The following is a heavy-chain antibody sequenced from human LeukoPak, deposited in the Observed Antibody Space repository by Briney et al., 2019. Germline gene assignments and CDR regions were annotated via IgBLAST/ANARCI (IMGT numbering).Heavy chain of an antibody. CDR2: IIPIFGTA. V-gene: IGHV1-69*13. CDR3: ARPQLSTIFGVPLHY. J-gene: IGHJ4*02. Sequence: GASVKVSCKASGGTFSSYAISWVRQAPGQGLEWMGGIIPIFGTANYAQKFQGRVTITADESTSTAYMELSSLRSEDTAVYYCARPQLSTIFGVPLHYWAQGTLVTVSS. D-gene: IGHD3-3*01. CDR1: GGTFSSYA.